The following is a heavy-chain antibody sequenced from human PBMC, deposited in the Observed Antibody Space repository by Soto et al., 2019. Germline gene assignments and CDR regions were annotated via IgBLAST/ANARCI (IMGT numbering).Heavy chain of an antibody. J-gene: IGHJ4*02. CDR2: ISGSGGST. V-gene: IGHV3-23*01. Sequence: PGGSLRLSCAASGFTFSSYAMSWVRQAPGKGLEWVSAISGSGGSTYYADSVKGRFTISRDNSKNTLYLQMNSLRAEDTAVYYCAKDSSLDIASGWYNYWGQGTLVTVSS. CDR1: GFTFSSYA. CDR3: AKDSSLDIASGWYNY. D-gene: IGHD6-19*01.